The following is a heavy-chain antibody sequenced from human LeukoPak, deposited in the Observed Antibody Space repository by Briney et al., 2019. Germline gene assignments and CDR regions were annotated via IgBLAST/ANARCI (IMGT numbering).Heavy chain of an antibody. V-gene: IGHV3-23*01. CDR2: ISGTGGDI. CDR1: GFTFSSYA. CDR3: ATYRQVLLPFES. J-gene: IGHJ4*02. Sequence: PGGSLRLSCAAPGFTFSSYAMSWVRQVPGKGLEWVSSISGTGGDIDYAASVKGRFTISRDNSKNTLYLQMNNLRAEDSAVYYCATYRQVLLPFESWGQGTLVTVSS. D-gene: IGHD2-8*02.